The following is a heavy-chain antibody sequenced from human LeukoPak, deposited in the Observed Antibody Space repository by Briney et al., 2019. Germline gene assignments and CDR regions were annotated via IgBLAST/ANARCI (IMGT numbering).Heavy chain of an antibody. CDR3: ARALGTGWSQKE. V-gene: IGHV4-31*03. Sequence: NPSETLSLTCTVSGGSISSGDFYWSWIRQHPGKGLEWIGYIYYSGTTYYSPSLKSRVSISLDTTKNQFSLKLSSVTAADTAVYCCARALGTGWSQKERGQGTLVTVSS. CDR2: IYYSGTT. D-gene: IGHD6-19*01. CDR1: GGSISSGDFY. J-gene: IGHJ4*02.